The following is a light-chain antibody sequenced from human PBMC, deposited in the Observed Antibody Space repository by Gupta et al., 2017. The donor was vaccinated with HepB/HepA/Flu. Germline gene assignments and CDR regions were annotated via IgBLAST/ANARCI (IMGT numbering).Light chain of an antibody. J-gene: IGKJ1*01. Sequence: DIVMTESLLSLPVTPGEPASISCRPSQSLLHSNGYNYLDWYLQKPGQSPQLLIYLGSNRASGVPDRFSGSGSGTDFTLKISRVEAEDVGVYYCMQALQTPRTFGQGTKVEIK. CDR1: QSLLHSNGYNY. CDR3: MQALQTPRT. V-gene: IGKV2-28*01. CDR2: LGS.